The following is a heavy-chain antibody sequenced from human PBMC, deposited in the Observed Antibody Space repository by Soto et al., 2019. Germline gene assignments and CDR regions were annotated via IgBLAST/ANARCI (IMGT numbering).Heavy chain of an antibody. V-gene: IGHV1-69*13. CDR3: ARSLGYYDFWSGYYTQGGFSPYFDY. CDR1: GGTFSSYA. CDR2: ITPIFGTA. J-gene: IGHJ4*02. D-gene: IGHD3-3*01. Sequence: SVKVSCKASGGTFSSYAISWVRQAPGQGLEWMPRITPIFGTANYAQKFQGRVTITADESTSTAYMELSSLRSEDTAVYYCARSLGYYDFWSGYYTQGGFSPYFDYWGQGTMVTVSS.